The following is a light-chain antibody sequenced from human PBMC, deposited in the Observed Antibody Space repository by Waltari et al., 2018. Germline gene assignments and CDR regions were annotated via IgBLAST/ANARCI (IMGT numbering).Light chain of an antibody. Sequence: QSVVTQPPSVSGTPGQRVTISCSGSNSNIGSNDVKWYQQLPGTAPKLLIYNNNQRPSGVPDRFSGSKSGSSASLAISGLQSEDEGDYYCASWDDSLTGSWVFGGGTKLTVL. J-gene: IGLJ3*02. CDR3: ASWDDSLTGSWV. V-gene: IGLV1-44*01. CDR1: NSNIGSND. CDR2: NNN.